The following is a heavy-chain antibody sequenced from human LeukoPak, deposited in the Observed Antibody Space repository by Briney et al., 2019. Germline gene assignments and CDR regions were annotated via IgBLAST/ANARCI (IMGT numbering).Heavy chain of an antibody. CDR3: ARVRLRGRAWYERDFDY. CDR1: GFTFSSYW. J-gene: IGHJ4*02. D-gene: IGHD6-19*01. V-gene: IGHV3-74*01. Sequence: GGSLRLSCAASGFTFSSYWMHWVRQAPGKGLVWVSRINSDGSSTSYADSVKGRFTISRDNAKNTLYLQMNSLRAEDTAVYYCARVRLRGRAWYERDFDYWGQGTLVTVSS. CDR2: INSDGSST.